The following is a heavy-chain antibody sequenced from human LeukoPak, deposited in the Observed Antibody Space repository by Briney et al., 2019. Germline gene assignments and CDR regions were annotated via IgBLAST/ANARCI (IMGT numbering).Heavy chain of an antibody. CDR3: AREEVGTPIAVAGTYFQH. V-gene: IGHV4-4*07. D-gene: IGHD6-19*01. J-gene: IGHJ1*01. Sequence: PSETLSLTCTVSGGSISSYYWSWIRQPAGKGLEWIGRIYTSGSTNYNPSLKSRVTMSVDTSKNQFSLKLSSVTAADTAVYYCAREEVGTPIAVAGTYFQHWGQGTLVTVSS. CDR2: IYTSGST. CDR1: GGSISSYY.